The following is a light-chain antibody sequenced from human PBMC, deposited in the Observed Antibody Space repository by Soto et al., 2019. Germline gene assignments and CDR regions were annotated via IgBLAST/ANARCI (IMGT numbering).Light chain of an antibody. J-gene: IGKJ1*01. CDR3: QQYNSYPRT. V-gene: IGKV3-20*01. Sequence: DIVLTQSPGTLSLSPGERATLSCRASQSFSSRYLAWYQQKPGQAPRLLIYDASNRATGIPARFSGSGSGTDFTLTISSLQPEDFATYYCQQYNSYPRTFGQGTKVGIK. CDR1: QSFSSRY. CDR2: DAS.